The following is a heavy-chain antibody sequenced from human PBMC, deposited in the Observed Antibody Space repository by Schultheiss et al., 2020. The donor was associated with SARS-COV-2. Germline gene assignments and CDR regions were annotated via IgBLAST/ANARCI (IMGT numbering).Heavy chain of an antibody. CDR2: ISYDGNNK. Sequence: GGSLRLSCAASGFTFSSYAMHWVRQAPGKGLEWVAVISYDGNNKFYADSVKGRFTISRDNARNSLYLQMNSLRDEDTAVYYCARYRGHFDYWGQGTLVTVSS. V-gene: IGHV3-30*07. CDR1: GFTFSSYA. D-gene: IGHD1-26*01. J-gene: IGHJ4*02. CDR3: ARYRGHFDY.